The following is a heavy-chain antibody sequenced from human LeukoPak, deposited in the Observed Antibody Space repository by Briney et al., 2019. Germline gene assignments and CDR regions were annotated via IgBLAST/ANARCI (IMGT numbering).Heavy chain of an antibody. D-gene: IGHD5-12*01. CDR3: ARGLRLYSGYDFLRY. CDR1: GFAFSTSS. CDR2: INHSGST. Sequence: GSLRLSCAVSGFAFSTSSMNWVRQAPGKGLEWMGEINHSGSTNYNASLKSRVTISVDTSKNQFSLKLSSVTAADTAVYYCARGLRLYSGYDFLRYWGQGTLVTVSS. J-gene: IGHJ4*02. V-gene: IGHV4-34*01.